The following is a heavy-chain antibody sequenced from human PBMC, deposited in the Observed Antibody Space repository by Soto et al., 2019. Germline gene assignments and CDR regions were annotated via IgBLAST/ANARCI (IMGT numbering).Heavy chain of an antibody. CDR1: GFRGSVTY. CDR3: ARDALGLDV. Sequence: GGSLRLSCVDPGFRGSVTYRSWVRQAPGQGLEWVSVLTANGNTIYADAVKGRFTVSRDISKNTVYLQLNSVTVEDTGLYYCARDALGLDVWGQGTTVTVSS. CDR2: LTANGNT. J-gene: IGHJ6*02. V-gene: IGHV3-53*01.